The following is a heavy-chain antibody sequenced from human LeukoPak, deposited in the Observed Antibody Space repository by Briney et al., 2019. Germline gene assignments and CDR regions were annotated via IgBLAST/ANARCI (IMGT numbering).Heavy chain of an antibody. CDR2: IYSGGNT. V-gene: IGHV3-66*02. CDR3: AMMFWSALAFDI. J-gene: IGHJ3*02. CDR1: GFTFSSYE. D-gene: IGHD3-10*02. Sequence: GGSLRLSCAASGFTFSSYEMSWVRQAPGKGLEWVSVIYSGGNTYYADSVKGRFIISRDNSKNTLYLQMNSLRPEDTAMYYCAMMFWSALAFDIWGQGTMVTVSS.